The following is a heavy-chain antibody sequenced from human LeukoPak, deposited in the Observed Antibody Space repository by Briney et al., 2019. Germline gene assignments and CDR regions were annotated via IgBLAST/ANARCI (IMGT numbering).Heavy chain of an antibody. J-gene: IGHJ6*03. CDR1: GYSFTSYW. CDR3: ARHRGGALGYCSSTSCPPRSPYYYYYMDV. Sequence: GESLKISCKGSGYSFTSYWIGWVRQMPGKGLEWMGIIYPGDSDTRYSPSFQGQVTISADKSISTAYLQWSSLKASDTAMYYCARHRGGALGYCSSTSCPPRSPYYYYYMDVWGKGTTVTVSS. CDR2: IYPGDSDT. D-gene: IGHD2-2*01. V-gene: IGHV5-51*01.